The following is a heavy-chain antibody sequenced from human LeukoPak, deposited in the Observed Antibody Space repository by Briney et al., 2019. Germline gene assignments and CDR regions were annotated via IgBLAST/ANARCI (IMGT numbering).Heavy chain of an antibody. Sequence: ASVRVSCKASGYSFRSYYMQWVRQAPGQGLEWMGIINPSSGSTSYAQKFQGRVTITRDTSTSTVYMDLTRLRSEDTAIYYCARDGRPRAAAALSSDHWGQGTLVTVSS. CDR3: ARDGRPRAAAALSSDH. CDR2: INPSSGST. J-gene: IGHJ4*02. D-gene: IGHD6-13*01. CDR1: GYSFRSYY. V-gene: IGHV1-46*01.